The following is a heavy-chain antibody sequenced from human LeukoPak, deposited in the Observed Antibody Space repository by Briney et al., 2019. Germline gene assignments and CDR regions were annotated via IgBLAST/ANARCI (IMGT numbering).Heavy chain of an antibody. CDR3: ARGSRGELLWFGELTRYYFDY. CDR2: IYYSGST. V-gene: IGHV4-39*07. Sequence: PSETLSLTCTVSGGSISSSSYYWGWIRQPPGKGLEWIGSIYYSGSTNYNPSLKSRVTISVDTSKNQFSLKLSSVTAADTAVYYCARGSRGELLWFGELTRYYFDYWGQGTLVTVSS. J-gene: IGHJ4*02. D-gene: IGHD3-10*01. CDR1: GGSISSSSYY.